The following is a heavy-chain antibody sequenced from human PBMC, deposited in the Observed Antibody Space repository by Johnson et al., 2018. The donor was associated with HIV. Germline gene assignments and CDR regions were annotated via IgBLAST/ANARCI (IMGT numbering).Heavy chain of an antibody. J-gene: IGHJ3*02. CDR3: ARLPVLVVVAGRPHGFDI. Sequence: QVQLVESGGGVVQPGRSLRLSCAASGFTFSSYAMHWVRQAPGKGLEWVAVISYDGSNKYYADSVKGRFTISRDNAKKSLYLQMNRLRGEDPAVYYCARLPVLVVVAGRPHGFDIWGQGTMVTVSS. CDR1: GFTFSSYA. CDR2: ISYDGSNK. D-gene: IGHD2-15*01. V-gene: IGHV3-30-3*01.